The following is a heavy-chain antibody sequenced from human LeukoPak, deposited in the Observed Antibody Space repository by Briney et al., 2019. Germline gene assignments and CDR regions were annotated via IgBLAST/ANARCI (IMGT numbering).Heavy chain of an antibody. CDR2: IIPILGIA. Sequence: ASVKVSCKAYGGTFSSDAIRCGRQAPGQGLEWMGRIIPILGIANYAQKFQGRVTITADKSTSTAYMELSSLRSEDTAVYYCARGGPGRSYYYDSSGCWGQGTLVTVFS. V-gene: IGHV1-69*04. CDR3: ARGGPGRSYYYDSSGC. D-gene: IGHD3-22*01. J-gene: IGHJ4*02. CDR1: GGTFSSDA.